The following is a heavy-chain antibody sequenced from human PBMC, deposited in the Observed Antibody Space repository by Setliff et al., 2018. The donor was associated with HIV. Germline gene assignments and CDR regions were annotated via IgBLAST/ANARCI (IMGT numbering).Heavy chain of an antibody. V-gene: IGHV1-69*13. Sequence: GASVKVSCKASGGSFSSYGLSWVRQAPGQGLEWMGGIMPIFGTANYAQKFQGRVTIIADASTNTVNMELSSLRSEDTAEYYCARGVDGSYRKIFDNWGQRTLVTVSS. CDR2: IMPIFGTA. D-gene: IGHD1-26*01. CDR1: GGSFSSYG. CDR3: ARGVDGSYRKIFDN. J-gene: IGHJ4*02.